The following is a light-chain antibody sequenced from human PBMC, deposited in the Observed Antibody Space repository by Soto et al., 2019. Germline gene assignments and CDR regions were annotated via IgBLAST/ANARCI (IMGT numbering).Light chain of an antibody. J-gene: IGKJ1*01. V-gene: IGKV3-20*01. CDR1: QSVTNNQ. Sequence: LTKSAGTLSLSPGERATLSCRASQSVTNNQLAWFRQKPGQAPRLLIWGVSNRATRNPDRFSGRGSRPDFSLALSRPESWDHSVLYSYQEGGPPQRLGQGTKVDIK. CDR3: YQEGGPPQR. CDR2: GVS.